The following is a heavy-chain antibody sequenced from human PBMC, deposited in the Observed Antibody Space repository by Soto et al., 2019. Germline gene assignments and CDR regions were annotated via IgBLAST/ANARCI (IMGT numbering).Heavy chain of an antibody. CDR3: AKGDCSGGRCYRGFDY. V-gene: IGHV3-23*01. CDR1: GFTFSSYD. Sequence: EVQVLESGGGLVQPGGSLRLSCAASGFTFSSYDMSWVRQAPEKGLEWVSGVSASGSITSYADSAKGRFTISRDNAKNTVFLQMSSLRAEDTAVYFCAKGDCSGGRCYRGFDYWGQGTLVTVSS. CDR2: VSASGSIT. D-gene: IGHD2-15*01. J-gene: IGHJ4*02.